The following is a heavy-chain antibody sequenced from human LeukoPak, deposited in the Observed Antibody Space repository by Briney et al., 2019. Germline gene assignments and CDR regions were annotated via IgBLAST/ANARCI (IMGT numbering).Heavy chain of an antibody. CDR1: GYTFTGYY. D-gene: IGHD2-2*01. CDR3: ARSLSYCSSTSCSTNDDAFDI. J-gene: IGHJ3*02. Sequence: ASVKVSCKASGYTFTGYYMHWVRQAPGQGLEWMGWINPNSGGTNYAQKFQGRVTMTRDTSISTAYMELSRLRSDDTAVYYCARSLSYCSSTSCSTNDDAFDIWGQGTMVTVSS. CDR2: INPNSGGT. V-gene: IGHV1-2*02.